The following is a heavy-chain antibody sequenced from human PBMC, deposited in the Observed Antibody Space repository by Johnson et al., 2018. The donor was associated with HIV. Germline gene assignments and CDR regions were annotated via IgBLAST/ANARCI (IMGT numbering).Heavy chain of an antibody. J-gene: IGHJ3*02. CDR3: AKIRITMIVVVEGVDAFDI. D-gene: IGHD3-22*01. Sequence: QVQLVESGGGVVQPGGSLRLSCAASGFSFSSYGMHWVRQAPGKGLEWVAFIQKNGKDKFYAESVKGRFTISRDDSKNTLSVQMNSLRAEDTAVYYCAKIRITMIVVVEGVDAFDIWGQGTMVTVSS. CDR1: GFSFSSYG. V-gene: IGHV3-30*02. CDR2: IQKNGKDK.